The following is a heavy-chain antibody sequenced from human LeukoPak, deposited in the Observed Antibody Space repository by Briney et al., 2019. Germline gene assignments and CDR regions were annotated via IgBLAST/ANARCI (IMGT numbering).Heavy chain of an antibody. CDR2: INPDGSTT. J-gene: IGHJ4*02. D-gene: IGHD3-10*01. CDR3: AKALHYGSADY. V-gene: IGHV3-74*01. Sequence: GGPLRLSCAASGFTFSNYWMHWVRQDPGKGLVWVSFINPDGSTTNYADSVKGRFTISRDNAKNALYLQMNSLRAEDTAVYYCAKALHYGSADYWGQGTLVTVSS. CDR1: GFTFSNYW.